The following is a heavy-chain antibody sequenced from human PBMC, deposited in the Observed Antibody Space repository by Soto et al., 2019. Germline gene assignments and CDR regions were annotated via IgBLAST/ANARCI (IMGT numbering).Heavy chain of an antibody. J-gene: IGHJ6*03. CDR3: AKGAGYSYGYSYYYYYMDV. Sequence: ESGGGLVQPGGSLRLSCAASGFTFSSYAMSWVRQAPGKGLEWVSAISGSGGSTYYADSVKGRFTISRDNSKNTLYLQMNSLRAEDTAVYYCAKGAGYSYGYSYYYYYMDVWGKGTTVTVSS. D-gene: IGHD5-18*01. V-gene: IGHV3-23*01. CDR2: ISGSGGST. CDR1: GFTFSSYA.